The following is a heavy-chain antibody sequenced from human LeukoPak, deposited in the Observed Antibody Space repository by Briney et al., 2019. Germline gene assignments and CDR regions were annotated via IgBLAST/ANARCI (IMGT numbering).Heavy chain of an antibody. V-gene: IGHV3-43D*03. D-gene: IGHD3-22*01. CDR1: GFTFDDYA. J-gene: IGHJ4*02. CDR2: ISWDGGST. CDR3: AKERNYYDSSGYLDY. Sequence: GGSRRLSCAASGFTFDDYAMHWVRQAPGKGLEWVSLISWDGGSTYYADSVKGRFTISRDNSKNSLYLQMNSLRAEDTALYYCAKERNYYDSSGYLDYWGQGTLVTVSS.